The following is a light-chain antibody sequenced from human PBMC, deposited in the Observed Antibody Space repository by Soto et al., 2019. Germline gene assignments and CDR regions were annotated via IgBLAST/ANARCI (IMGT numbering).Light chain of an antibody. CDR3: CTFAVDFYD. Sequence: QSVLTQPRSVSGSPGQSVAISCTGTTSDVGGYDYVSWHQQHPGKAPELIIFDVSKRPSGVPDRFSGSKSGNTASLTISGLQVEDEADYVCCTFAVDFYDVGSGTKATV. CDR1: TSDVGGYDY. V-gene: IGLV2-11*01. J-gene: IGLJ1*01. CDR2: DVS.